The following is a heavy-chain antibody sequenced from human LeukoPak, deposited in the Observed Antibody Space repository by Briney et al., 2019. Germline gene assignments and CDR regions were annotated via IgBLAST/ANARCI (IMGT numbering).Heavy chain of an antibody. CDR2: ISAYNGNT. J-gene: IGHJ6*03. Sequence: GASVKVSCKASGYTFISYGISWVRQAPGQGLEWMGWISAYNGNTNYAQKVQGRVTMTTDTSTSTAYMEVKSLRSDDTAVYYCARSGAYGYYYYYYYMDVWGKGTTVTVSS. CDR1: GYTFISYG. D-gene: IGHD5-12*01. V-gene: IGHV1-18*01. CDR3: ARSGAYGYYYYYYYMDV.